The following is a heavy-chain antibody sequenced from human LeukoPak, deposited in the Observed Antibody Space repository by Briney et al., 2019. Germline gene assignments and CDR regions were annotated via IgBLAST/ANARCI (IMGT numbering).Heavy chain of an antibody. CDR2: IYTSGST. V-gene: IGHV4-61*02. J-gene: IGHJ3*02. CDR1: GGSISSGSYY. D-gene: IGHD6-6*01. Sequence: SETLSLTCTVSGGSISSGSYYWSWIRQPAGKGLEWIGRIYTSGSTNYNPSLKSRVTISVDTSKNQFSLKLSSVTAADTAVYYCARGYYSSSHHDPDAFDIWGQGTMVTVSS. CDR3: ARGYYSSSHHDPDAFDI.